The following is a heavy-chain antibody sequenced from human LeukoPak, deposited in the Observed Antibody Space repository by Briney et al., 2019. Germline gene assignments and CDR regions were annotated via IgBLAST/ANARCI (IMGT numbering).Heavy chain of an antibody. CDR1: GYTFTSYH. D-gene: IGHD3-22*01. J-gene: IGHJ3*02. CDR2: INPSGGST. CDR3: ARAGLWDYSDSSGYHNGAFDI. V-gene: IGHV1-46*01. Sequence: ASVKVSCKASGYTFTSYHMHWVRPAPGQGLEWMGIINPSGGSTNYAQRFRGRVTMTSDTATSTVYMELSSLRSEDTAVYYCARAGLWDYSDSSGYHNGAFDIWGQGTMVTVSS.